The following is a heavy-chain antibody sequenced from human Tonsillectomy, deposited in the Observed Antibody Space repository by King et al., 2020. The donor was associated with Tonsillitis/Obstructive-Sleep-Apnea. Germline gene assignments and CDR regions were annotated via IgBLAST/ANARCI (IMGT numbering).Heavy chain of an antibody. CDR1: GGSFSGYY. D-gene: IGHD2-2*01. V-gene: IGHV4-34*01. Sequence: VQLQQWGAGLLKPSETLSLTCAVYGGSFSGYYWSWIRQPPGKGLEWIGEITHSGSTNYNPSLKSRVTISVDTSKNQFSLKLSSVTAADTAVYYCARVGSSSKRYYYMDVWGKGTTVTVSS. CDR3: ARVGSSSKRYYYMDV. CDR2: ITHSGST. J-gene: IGHJ6*03.